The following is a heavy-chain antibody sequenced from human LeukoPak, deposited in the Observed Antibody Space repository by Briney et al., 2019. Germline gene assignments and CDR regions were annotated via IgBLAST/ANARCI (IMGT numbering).Heavy chain of an antibody. D-gene: IGHD6-13*01. CDR3: ARRRYSSSNYEYYYYYYMDV. J-gene: IGHJ6*03. Sequence: ASVKVSCTASGYTFTSYAMNWVRQAPGQGLEWMGWISAYNGNTNYAQKLQGRVTMTTDASTSTAYMELRSLRSDDTAVYYCARRRYSSSNYEYYYYYYMDVWGKGTTVTVSS. CDR1: GYTFTSYA. CDR2: ISAYNGNT. V-gene: IGHV1-18*01.